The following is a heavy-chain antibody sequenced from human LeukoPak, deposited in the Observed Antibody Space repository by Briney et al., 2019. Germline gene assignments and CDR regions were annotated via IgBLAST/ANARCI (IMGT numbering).Heavy chain of an antibody. CDR1: GYTFTGYY. D-gene: IGHD4-17*01. V-gene: IGHV1-2*04. CDR3: ARAWSYYGDSYEEGCGLDI. J-gene: IGHJ3*02. CDR2: INPNSGGT. Sequence: ASVKVSCKASGYTFTGYYMHWVRQAPGQGLEWMGWINPNSGGTNYAQKFQGWVTMTRDTSISTAYMELSRLRSDDTAVYYCARAWSYYGDSYEEGCGLDIWGQGTMVTVSS.